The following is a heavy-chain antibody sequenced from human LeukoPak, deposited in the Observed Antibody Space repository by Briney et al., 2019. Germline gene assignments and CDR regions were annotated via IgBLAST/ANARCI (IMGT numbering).Heavy chain of an antibody. J-gene: IGHJ4*02. CDR1: GFTFSSYA. Sequence: PGGSLRLSCAASGFTFSSYAMSWVRQAPGKGLEWVSAISGSGGSTYYADSVKGRFTISRDNSKNTLYLQMDSLRAEDTAVYYCAKTVGATPAFDYWGQGTLVTVSS. V-gene: IGHV3-23*01. CDR2: ISGSGGST. D-gene: IGHD1-26*01. CDR3: AKTVGATPAFDY.